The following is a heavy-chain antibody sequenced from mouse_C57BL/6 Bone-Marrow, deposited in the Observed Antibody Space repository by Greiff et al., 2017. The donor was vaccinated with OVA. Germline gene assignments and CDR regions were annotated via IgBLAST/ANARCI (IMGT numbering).Heavy chain of an antibody. CDR3: ARRVDYYGSSWFAY. CDR1: GYTFTNYW. CDR2: IYPGGGYT. J-gene: IGHJ3*01. Sequence: QVHVKQSGAELVRPGTSVKMSCKASGYTFTNYWIGWAKQRPGHGLEWIGDIYPGGGYTNYTEKFTGQAPLTAAKSSSTAYMQFSSLTSEDSAIYYWARRVDYYGSSWFAYWGQGTLVTVSA. D-gene: IGHD1-1*01. V-gene: IGHV1-63*01.